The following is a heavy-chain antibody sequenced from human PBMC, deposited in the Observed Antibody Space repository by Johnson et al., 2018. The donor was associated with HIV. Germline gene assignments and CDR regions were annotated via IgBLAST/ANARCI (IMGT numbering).Heavy chain of an antibody. CDR3: AKARSLLDYGGFDAFDI. Sequence: QVQLVESGGGVVQPGRSLRLSCVASGFTFRNYGMHWVRQAPGKGLEWVAVISYDGSVKYYADAVKGRFTISRDNSKNTLSLQMNSLRVEDTAMYYCAKARSLLDYGGFDAFDIWGQGTLVIVSS. V-gene: IGHV3-30*18. CDR2: ISYDGSVK. D-gene: IGHD4-23*01. J-gene: IGHJ3*02. CDR1: GFTFRNYG.